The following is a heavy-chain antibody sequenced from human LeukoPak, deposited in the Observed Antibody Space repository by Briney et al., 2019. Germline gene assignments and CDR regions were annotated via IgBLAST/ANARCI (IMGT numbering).Heavy chain of an antibody. V-gene: IGHV3-23*01. J-gene: IGHJ4*02. CDR2: ISGGGRIT. CDR1: GFTFSSYG. CDR3: AKEDTWSGGDY. D-gene: IGHD5-18*01. Sequence: GGTLRLSCAASGFTFSSYGMSWVRQAPGKGLEWVSAISGGGRITYYADSVKGRFTISRDNSKSSLYLLMNSLSAEDTAVYYCAKEDTWSGGDYWGQGTLVTVSS.